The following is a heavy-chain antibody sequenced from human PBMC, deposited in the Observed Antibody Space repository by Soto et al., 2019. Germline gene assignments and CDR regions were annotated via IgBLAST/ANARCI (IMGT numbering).Heavy chain of an antibody. J-gene: IGHJ4*02. Sequence: QVQLGQSGAEVKKPGASVKVSCKASGYTFTSYDINWVRQATGQGLEWMGWMNPNSGNTGYAQKFQVRVTMTRNTSISTAYMALSSLRSEDTAVYYCAREGGYSYGFDYWGQGTLVTVSS. CDR1: GYTFTSYD. D-gene: IGHD5-18*01. V-gene: IGHV1-8*01. CDR3: AREGGYSYGFDY. CDR2: MNPNSGNT.